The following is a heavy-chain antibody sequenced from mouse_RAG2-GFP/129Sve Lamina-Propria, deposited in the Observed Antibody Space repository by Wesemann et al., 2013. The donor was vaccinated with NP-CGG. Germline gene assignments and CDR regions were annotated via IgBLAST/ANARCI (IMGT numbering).Heavy chain of an antibody. J-gene: IGHJ2*01. V-gene: IGHV1-81*01. Sequence: VQLQQSGAELVRPGASVKLSCKASGYTFTSYWMHWVKQRPGRGLEWIGEIYPRSGNTYYNEKFKGKATLTADKSSSTAYMELRSLTSEDSAVYFCARQVASVGDYWGQGTTLTVSS. CDR3: ARQVASVGDY. D-gene: IGHD1-1*01. CDR2: IYPRSGNT. CDR1: GYTFTSYW.